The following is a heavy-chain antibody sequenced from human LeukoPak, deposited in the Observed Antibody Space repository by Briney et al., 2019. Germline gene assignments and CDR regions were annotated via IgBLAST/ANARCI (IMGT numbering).Heavy chain of an antibody. CDR3: VRDLRDRRGYSNYYMDV. V-gene: IGHV3-53*01. D-gene: IGHD3-10*01. Sequence: GGSLRLSCAGADLTVSNNYMSWVRQSPERGLEWVSIIYSGVSTDYADSVKGRFTTSRDTSKNTVYLQMNNLRAEDTAVYYCVRDLRDRRGYSNYYMDVWGKGTTVTASS. J-gene: IGHJ6*03. CDR2: IYSGVST. CDR1: DLTVSNNY.